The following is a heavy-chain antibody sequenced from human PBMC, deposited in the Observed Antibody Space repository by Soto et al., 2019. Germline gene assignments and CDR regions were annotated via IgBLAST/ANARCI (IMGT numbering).Heavy chain of an antibody. J-gene: IGHJ3*02. CDR3: ARDATFGTKGGSFDI. D-gene: IGHD3-16*01. Sequence: QVQLVESWGGVVQPGRSLRLSCAASGFTFRIYSIHWVRQSPGKGLYWVAVMWYDGTNKYYGESVKGRFTNSRDNSENPLYLQMNSLRVEDTAGYYCARDATFGTKGGSFDIWGHGTLVTVSS. V-gene: IGHV3-33*01. CDR1: GFTFRIYS. CDR2: MWYDGTNK.